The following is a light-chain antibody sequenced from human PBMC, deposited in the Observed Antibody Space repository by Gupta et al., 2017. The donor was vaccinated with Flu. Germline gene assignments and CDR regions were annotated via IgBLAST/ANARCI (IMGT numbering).Light chain of an antibody. J-gene: IGLJ2*01. CDR2: GNT. V-gene: IGLV1-40*01. CDR1: SSNIGAYYD. Sequence: QSVLTQPPSVSGAPGQRVCISCTGSSSNIGAYYDVHWYQHVPGTVPNLLIFGNTNLTSGVPDRFYGSKSGTAASLVITGRQAGDDADYYGQSYDSSLSGVVFGGGTKLTVL. CDR3: QSYDSSLSGVV.